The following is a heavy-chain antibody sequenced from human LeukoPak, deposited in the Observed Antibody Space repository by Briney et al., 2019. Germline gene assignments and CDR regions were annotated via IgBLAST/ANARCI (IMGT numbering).Heavy chain of an antibody. Sequence: NPSETLSLTCTVSGGSISSGGYYWSWIRQPPGKGLEWIGYIYHSGSTYYNPSLKSRVTISVDRSKNQFSLKLSSVTAADTAVYYCARAVYSSSSFDYWGQGTLVTVSS. D-gene: IGHD6-6*01. V-gene: IGHV4-30-2*01. CDR3: ARAVYSSSSFDY. CDR2: IYHSGST. CDR1: GGSISSGGYY. J-gene: IGHJ4*02.